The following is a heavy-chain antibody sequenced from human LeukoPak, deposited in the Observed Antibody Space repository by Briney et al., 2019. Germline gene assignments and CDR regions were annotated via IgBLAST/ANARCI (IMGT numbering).Heavy chain of an antibody. V-gene: IGHV4-38-2*02. CDR2: IHHSGST. CDR3: ARQGGSSWQFDY. Sequence: SETLSLTCIVSGYSIGSGYYWGWIRQPPGKGLEWIGNIHHSGSTYYNPSLKSRVTISVDTSKNQFSLKLSSVTAADTAVYYCARQGGSSWQFDYWGQGTLVTVSS. D-gene: IGHD6-13*01. CDR1: GYSIGSGYY. J-gene: IGHJ4*02.